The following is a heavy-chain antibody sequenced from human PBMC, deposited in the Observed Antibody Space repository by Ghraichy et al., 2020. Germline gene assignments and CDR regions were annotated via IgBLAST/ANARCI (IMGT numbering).Heavy chain of an antibody. Sequence: GESLNISCSASGFTFSSYAMHWVRQAPGKGLEYVSAISSNGGSTYYADSVKGRFTISRDNSKNTLYLQMSSLRAEDTAVDYCVKGPWGWQLVGEDPDYYYGMDVRGQGTTVTVSS. V-gene: IGHV3-64D*06. CDR1: GFTFSSYA. CDR2: ISSNGGST. D-gene: IGHD6-6*01. J-gene: IGHJ6*02. CDR3: VKGPWGWQLVGEDPDYYYGMDV.